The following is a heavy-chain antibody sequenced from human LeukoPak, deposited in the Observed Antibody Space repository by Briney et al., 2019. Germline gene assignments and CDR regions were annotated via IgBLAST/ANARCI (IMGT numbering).Heavy chain of an antibody. Sequence: PGGSLRLSCAASGFTFRSYSMHWVRQAPGKGLEWVSYISSTSSTIYYADSVKGRFTISRDNAKNSLYLQMNSLRAEDTAVYYCARVGRLAFDYWGQGTLVTVSS. CDR1: GFTFRSYS. J-gene: IGHJ4*02. CDR3: ARVGRLAFDY. V-gene: IGHV3-48*04. D-gene: IGHD2-15*01. CDR2: ISSTSSTI.